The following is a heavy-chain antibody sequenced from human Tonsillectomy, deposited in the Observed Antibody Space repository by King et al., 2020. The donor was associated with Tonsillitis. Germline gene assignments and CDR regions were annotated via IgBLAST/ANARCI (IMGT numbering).Heavy chain of an antibody. Sequence: DVQLVESGGGLVQPGGSLRLSCAASGFTFSNYAINWVRLAPGRGLEWVSAISDTGDNTYYADSVKGRFTISRDNSKNTVYLQMNNLRVEDTALYYCAKGRVRVVLMPLDYWGQGTLVTVSS. CDR1: GFTFSNYA. J-gene: IGHJ4*02. V-gene: IGHV3-23*04. CDR3: AKGRVRVVLMPLDY. D-gene: IGHD3-10*01. CDR2: ISDTGDNT.